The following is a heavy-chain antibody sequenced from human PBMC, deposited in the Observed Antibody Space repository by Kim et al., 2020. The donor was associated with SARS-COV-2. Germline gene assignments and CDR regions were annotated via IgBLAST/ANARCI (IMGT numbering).Heavy chain of an antibody. CDR1: GYTFTSYG. D-gene: IGHD3-10*01. CDR2: ISAYNGNT. Sequence: ASVKVSCKASGYTFTSYGISWVRQAPGQGLEWMGWISAYNGNTNYAQKLQGRVTMTTDTSTSTAYMELRSLRSDDTAVYYCARCYYCGSGSEGGGSGDYGMDVWGQGTPVTVSS. J-gene: IGHJ6*02. V-gene: IGHV1-18*01. CDR3: ARCYYCGSGSEGGGSGDYGMDV.